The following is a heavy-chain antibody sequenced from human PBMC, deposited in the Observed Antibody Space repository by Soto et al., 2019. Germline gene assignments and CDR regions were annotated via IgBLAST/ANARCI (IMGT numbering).Heavy chain of an antibody. D-gene: IGHD2-21*02. CDR2: INTSGGST. CDR1: GFTFSTYA. Sequence: EVQLLESGGDLVQPGGSLRLSCAASGFTFSTYAMSWVRQAPGKGLEWVSTINTSGGSTYYADSVKGRFTISRDNSKNTLYLQMNSLRPEDTAVYYCEKFYGGNSAHTYTIDPWGQGTLVTVSS. V-gene: IGHV3-23*01. CDR3: EKFYGGNSAHTYTIDP. J-gene: IGHJ5*02.